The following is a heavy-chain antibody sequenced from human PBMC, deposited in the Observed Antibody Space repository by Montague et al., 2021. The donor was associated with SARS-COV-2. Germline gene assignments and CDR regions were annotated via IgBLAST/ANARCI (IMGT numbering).Heavy chain of an antibody. Sequence: SLRLSCAASGFTFSGSPMSWVRQAPGEGLEWVSVIHSAGRRSYYXXSLEVRFTISRDNSKNTVYLQMNNLRAEDTAAYYCAKVGDIMAGFSLVNLDHWGQGILVIVSS. V-gene: IGHV3-23*03. CDR2: IHSAGRRS. CDR1: GFTFSGSP. J-gene: IGHJ4*02. D-gene: IGHD3-9*01. CDR3: AKVGDIMAGFSLVNLDH.